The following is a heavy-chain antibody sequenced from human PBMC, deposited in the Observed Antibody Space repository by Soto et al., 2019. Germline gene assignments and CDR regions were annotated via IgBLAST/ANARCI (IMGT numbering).Heavy chain of an antibody. Sequence: EVQLLESGGDLIQPGGSLRLSCAASGFTFSSYAMSWVRQAPGKGLGWVSAISSSGGSTFYSDSVKGRFTISRDNSRNTLYLPMNSLRAEDTAIYYCAKYQPMTQPRPYFDYWGQGTLVPVSS. CDR3: AKYQPMTQPRPYFDY. CDR1: GFTFSSYA. J-gene: IGHJ4*02. CDR2: ISSSGGST. V-gene: IGHV3-23*01. D-gene: IGHD3-22*01.